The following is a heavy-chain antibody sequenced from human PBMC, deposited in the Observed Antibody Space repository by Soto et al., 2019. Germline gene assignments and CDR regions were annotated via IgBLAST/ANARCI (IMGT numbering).Heavy chain of an antibody. V-gene: IGHV4-30-4*01. Sequence: LSLTCTVSGGSISSGDYYWSWIRQPPGKGLEWIGYIYYSGSTYYNPSLKSRVTISVDTSKNQFSLKLSSVTAADTAVYYCATDRRTYRNYDANYGMDVWGQGTTVTVSS. CDR3: ATDRRTYRNYDANYGMDV. CDR1: GGSISSGDYY. J-gene: IGHJ6*02. CDR2: IYYSGST. D-gene: IGHD4-4*01.